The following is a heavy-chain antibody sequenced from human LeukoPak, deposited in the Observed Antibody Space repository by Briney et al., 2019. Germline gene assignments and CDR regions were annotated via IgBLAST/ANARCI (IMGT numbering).Heavy chain of an antibody. CDR2: MNPNRGNT. CDR3: ARGSGFWSGYYTGYYYYVDV. D-gene: IGHD3-3*01. V-gene: IGHV1-8*03. J-gene: IGHJ6*03. CDR1: GYTFTSYD. Sequence: ASVKVSCKASGYTFTSYDINWVRQATGQGLEWMGWMNPNRGNTGYAQKFQGRVTITRNTSISTAYMELSSLRSEDTAVYYCARGSGFWSGYYTGYYYYVDVWGKGTTVTVSS.